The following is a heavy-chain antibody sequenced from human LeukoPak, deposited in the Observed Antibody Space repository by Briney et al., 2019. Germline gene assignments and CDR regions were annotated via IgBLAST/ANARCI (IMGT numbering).Heavy chain of an antibody. J-gene: IGHJ4*02. D-gene: IGHD5-24*01. V-gene: IGHV4-59*01. Sequence: SETLSLTCTVSGGSISGSYWSWIRQSPGKGLEWIAYIYDSGTTNYNPSLKSRVTISIDTSKNQFSLNLSSVTAADTAVYYCARMERATTMPGYYFDYWGQGMLVTVS. CDR3: ARMERATTMPGYYFDY. CDR1: GGSISGSY. CDR2: IYDSGTT.